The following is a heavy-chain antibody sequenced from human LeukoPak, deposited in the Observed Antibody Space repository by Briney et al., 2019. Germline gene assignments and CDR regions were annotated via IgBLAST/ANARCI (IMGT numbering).Heavy chain of an antibody. D-gene: IGHD3-22*01. J-gene: IGHJ5*02. CDR3: ARGSSGYYYQAGVYWFDP. CDR1: GFTFSSYS. Sequence: GGSLRLSCAASGFTFSSYSMNWARQAPGKGLEWVSSISSSSSYIYYADSVKGRFTISRDNAKNSLYLQMNSLRAEDTAVYYCARGSSGYYYQAGVYWFDPWGQGTLVTVSS. V-gene: IGHV3-21*01. CDR2: ISSSSSYI.